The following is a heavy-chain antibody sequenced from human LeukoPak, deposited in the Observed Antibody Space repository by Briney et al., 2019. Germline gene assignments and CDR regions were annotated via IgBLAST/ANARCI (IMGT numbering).Heavy chain of an antibody. CDR1: GFTFSSYA. Sequence: PGGSLRLSCAVSGFTFSSYAMSWVRQAPGKGLEWVSAITGSGDGTYYADSVKGRCTISRDNSKNTVYLQMNSLRAEDTAVYYCAKVPGGSYPLDWGQGTLVTVSS. CDR2: ITGSGDGT. J-gene: IGHJ4*02. CDR3: AKVPGGSYPLD. D-gene: IGHD1-26*01. V-gene: IGHV3-23*01.